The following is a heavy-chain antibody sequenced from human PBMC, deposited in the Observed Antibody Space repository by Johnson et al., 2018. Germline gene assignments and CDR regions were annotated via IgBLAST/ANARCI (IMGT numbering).Heavy chain of an antibody. V-gene: IGHV3-30*18. D-gene: IGHD1-26*01. J-gene: IGHJ1*01. CDR2: ISYDVSKK. CDR1: GFSFSNYG. CDR3: AKDVNSACYDGNFQH. Sequence: QLVQSGGGVVQPGRSLRLSCAASGFSFSNYGMHWVRQAPGKGLEWVAVISYDVSKKYYADSVKGRFTISRDNSKNTLYLQMNSLRAEDTAVYYCAKDVNSACYDGNFQHWGQGTLVTVSS.